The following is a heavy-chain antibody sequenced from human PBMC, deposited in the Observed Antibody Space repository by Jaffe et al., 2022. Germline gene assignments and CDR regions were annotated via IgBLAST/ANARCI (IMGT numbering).Heavy chain of an antibody. D-gene: IGHD6-13*01. CDR2: IYHSGST. Sequence: QVQLQESGPGLVKPSETLSLTCAVSGYSISSGYYWGWIRQPPGKGLEWIGSIYHSGSTYYNPSLKSRVTISVDTSKNQFSLKLSSVTAADTAVYYCAREWAMGLGIAAAKDAFDIWGQGTMVTVSS. CDR3: AREWAMGLGIAAAKDAFDI. V-gene: IGHV4-38-2*02. CDR1: GYSISSGYY. J-gene: IGHJ3*02.